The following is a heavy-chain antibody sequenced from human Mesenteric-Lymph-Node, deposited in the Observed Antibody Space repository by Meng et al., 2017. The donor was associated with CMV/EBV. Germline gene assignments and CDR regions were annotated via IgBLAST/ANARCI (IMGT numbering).Heavy chain of an antibody. CDR3: AREVIVVVPAAPSQNNWFDP. Sequence: YAISWVRQAPGQGLEWMGWINPNSGGTNYAQKFQGRVTMTRDTSISTAYMELSRLRSDDTAVYYCAREVIVVVPAAPSQNNWFDPWGQGTLVTVSS. J-gene: IGHJ5*02. CDR1: YA. D-gene: IGHD2-2*01. V-gene: IGHV1-2*02. CDR2: INPNSGGT.